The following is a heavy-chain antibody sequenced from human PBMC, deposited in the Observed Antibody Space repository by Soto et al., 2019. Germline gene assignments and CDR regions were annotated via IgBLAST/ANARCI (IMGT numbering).Heavy chain of an antibody. V-gene: IGHV3-9*01. CDR3: AKDIFNGYRGGMDV. Sequence: GGSLRLSCAASGFTLDDDGMHWVRQAPGKVLEWVSAINWNGGSRGYAGSVKGRFTISRDNAKTSMYLQMNSLRAEDTDLYYCAKDIFNGYRGGMDVWGQGTTVTVS. CDR1: GFTLDDDG. D-gene: IGHD5-12*01. J-gene: IGHJ6*02. CDR2: INWNGGSR.